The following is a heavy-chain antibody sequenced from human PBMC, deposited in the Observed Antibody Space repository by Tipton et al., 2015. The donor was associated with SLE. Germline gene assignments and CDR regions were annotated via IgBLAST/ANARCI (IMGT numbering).Heavy chain of an antibody. CDR1: DGSISSFY. V-gene: IGHV4-59*12. CDR2: ISDSGST. CDR3: ARLADDFNDRPIDY. J-gene: IGHJ4*02. Sequence: TLSLTCTVSDGSISSFYWSWIRQPPGKGLEWIGYISDSGSTYYNAALKSRVAMSVDTSKNQFSLNLNSVTAVDTAVYYCARLADDFNDRPIDYWGQGTLVTVSS. D-gene: IGHD2-21*02.